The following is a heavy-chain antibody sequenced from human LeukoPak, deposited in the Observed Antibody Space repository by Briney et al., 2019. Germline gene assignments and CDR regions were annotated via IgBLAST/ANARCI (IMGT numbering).Heavy chain of an antibody. CDR1: GFTFSGSA. Sequence: GGSLRLSCAASGFTFSGSAIHWVRQASGKGLEWVGRIRSIANNYATAYAASVKGRFIISRDDSKNTAYLQMNSLKTEDTAVYYCARTVTTVRYYFDYWGQGTLVTVSS. CDR2: IRSIANNYAT. CDR3: ARTVTTVRYYFDY. J-gene: IGHJ4*02. D-gene: IGHD4-17*01. V-gene: IGHV3-73*01.